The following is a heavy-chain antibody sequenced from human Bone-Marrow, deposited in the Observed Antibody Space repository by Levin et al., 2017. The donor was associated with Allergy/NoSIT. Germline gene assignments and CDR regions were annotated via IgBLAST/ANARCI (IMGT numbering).Heavy chain of an antibody. CDR2: ISTIGSHI. Sequence: GGSLRLSCAASGFTFSSYSINWVRQAPGKGLEWVSSISTIGSHIYYADSVRGRFTVSRDNAQNSLYLQMNSLRADDTAVYYCARGTTTRQREDLFDYWGQGTLVTVSS. V-gene: IGHV3-21*01. D-gene: IGHD4-11*01. CDR1: GFTFSSYS. J-gene: IGHJ4*02. CDR3: ARGTTTRQREDLFDY.